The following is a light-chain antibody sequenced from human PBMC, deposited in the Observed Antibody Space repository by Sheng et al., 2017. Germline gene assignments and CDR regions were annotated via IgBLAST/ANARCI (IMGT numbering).Light chain of an antibody. CDR2: EVT. CDR1: SSDVGGYNY. V-gene: IGLV2-8*01. J-gene: IGLJ2*01. Sequence: QSALTQTASVSGSPGQSITISCTGTSSDVGGYNYVSWYQQHPGKAPKLMIYEVTKRPSGVPDRFSGSKSGNTASLTVSGLRAEDEADYYCASYVANNIVDVFFGGGTKLTVL. CDR3: ASYVANNIVDVF.